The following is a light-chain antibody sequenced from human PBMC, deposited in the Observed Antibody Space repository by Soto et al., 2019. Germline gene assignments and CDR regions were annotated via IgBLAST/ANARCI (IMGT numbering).Light chain of an antibody. V-gene: IGLV1-44*01. J-gene: IGLJ2*01. CDR3: AAWDGSLNGVV. CDR1: SSNIGSNT. Sequence: QSVLTQPPSASGTPGQRVTVSCSGSSSNIGSNTVNWYQQLPGTAPKLLIHSNNQRPSGVPDRFSGSKSGTSASLAISGLESEDEADYYCAAWDGSLNGVVFGGGTKVTVL. CDR2: SNN.